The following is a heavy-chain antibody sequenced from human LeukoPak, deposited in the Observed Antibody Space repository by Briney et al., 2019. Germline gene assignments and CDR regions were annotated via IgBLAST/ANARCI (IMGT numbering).Heavy chain of an antibody. J-gene: IGHJ4*02. D-gene: IGHD2-2*01. V-gene: IGHV3-48*02. CDR2: ISSSSSTI. CDR1: GFTFSSYS. Sequence: PGGSLRLSCAASGFTFSSYSMNWVRQAPGKGLEWISYISSSSSTIYYADSVKGRFTISRDNAKNSLYLQMNSLRDEDTAVYYCARDVCSSTSCYPNGDYWGQGTLVTASS. CDR3: ARDVCSSTSCYPNGDY.